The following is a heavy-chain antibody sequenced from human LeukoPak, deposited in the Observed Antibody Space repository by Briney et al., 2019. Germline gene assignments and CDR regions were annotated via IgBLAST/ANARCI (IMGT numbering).Heavy chain of an antibody. D-gene: IGHD6-13*01. Sequence: GGSLRLSCAASGFTFSNYAMNWVRQAPGKGLEWVSTVSSSGSNTTYADSVKGRFTISRDNSKNTLYLQMNSLRAEDTAVHYCARDLVAAAGYYYYGMDVWGQGTTVTVSS. CDR2: VSSSGSNT. J-gene: IGHJ6*02. CDR1: GFTFSNYA. CDR3: ARDLVAAAGYYYYGMDV. V-gene: IGHV3-23*01.